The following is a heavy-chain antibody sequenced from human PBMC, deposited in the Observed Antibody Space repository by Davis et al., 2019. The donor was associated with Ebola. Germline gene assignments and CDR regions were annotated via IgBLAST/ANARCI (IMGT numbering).Heavy chain of an antibody. CDR2: IYYSGST. V-gene: IGHV4-39*01. Sequence: MPSETLSLTCTVSGGSISSSSYYWGWIRQPPGKGLEWIGSIYYSGSTYYNPSLKSRVTISVDTSKNRFSLKLSSVTAADTAVYYCARQPTVTTKRIDYWGQGTLVTVSS. CDR1: GGSISSSSYY. J-gene: IGHJ4*02. D-gene: IGHD4-17*01. CDR3: ARQPTVTTKRIDY.